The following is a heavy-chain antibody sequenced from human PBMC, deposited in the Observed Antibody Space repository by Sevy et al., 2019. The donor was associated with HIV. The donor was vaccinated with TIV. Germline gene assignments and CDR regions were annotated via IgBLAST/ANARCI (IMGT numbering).Heavy chain of an antibody. CDR2: ISSTAETT. D-gene: IGHD6-19*01. CDR3: ARGWGYTSVWYCNY. Sequence: GGSLRLSCGVSGLTFSDYSMNWVRQAPGKGLEWVSYISSTAETTKYADSLKGRFTIARDNAKNSVYLEMNSLRDEDTAVYYCARGWGYTSVWYCNYWGQGTLVTVSS. V-gene: IGHV3-48*02. J-gene: IGHJ4*02. CDR1: GLTFSDYS.